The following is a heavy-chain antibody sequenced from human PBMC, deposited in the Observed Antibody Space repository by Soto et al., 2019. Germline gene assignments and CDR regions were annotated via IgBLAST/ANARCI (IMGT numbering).Heavy chain of an antibody. CDR1: GGTFKFCS. CDR2: VIPMVGMS. Sequence: QVQLVQSGAEVKNPGSSEKVSCAASGGTFKFCSISWVRQAPGQGLEWVGRVIPMVGMSEYAQKFQGRVTITADKSTSTAYMNLRSLRSEDTAVYYCATNYGSGSDHFDYWGQGTLVTVSS. V-gene: IGHV1-69*02. J-gene: IGHJ4*02. CDR3: ATNYGSGSDHFDY. D-gene: IGHD3-10*01.